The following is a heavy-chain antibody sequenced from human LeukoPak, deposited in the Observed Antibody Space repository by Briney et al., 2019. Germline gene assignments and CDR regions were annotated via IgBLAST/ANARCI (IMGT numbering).Heavy chain of an antibody. D-gene: IGHD3-16*02. Sequence: PGGSLRLSCAASGFTFSSYSMTWVRQAPGKGLEWVSYISSSSSTIYYADSVKGRFTISRDNAKNSLYLQMNSLRDGDTAVYYCARVAFGGVIGDWGQGTLVTVSS. J-gene: IGHJ4*02. V-gene: IGHV3-48*02. CDR2: ISSSSSTI. CDR1: GFTFSSYS. CDR3: ARVAFGGVIGD.